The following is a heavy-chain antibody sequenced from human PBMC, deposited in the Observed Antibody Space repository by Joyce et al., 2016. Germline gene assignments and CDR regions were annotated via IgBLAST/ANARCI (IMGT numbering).Heavy chain of an antibody. CDR3: AKILTATYSSGWFLDY. Sequence: QVQLVESGGGVVQPGRSLRRSCAASGLTLSNYGVHWFRQGPGKGLEGVAVISYDGIYKYYADSVKGRFTISRDNSKNTVFLEMNSLRAEDTAVYYCAKILTATYSSGWFLDYWGQGTLVTVSS. D-gene: IGHD6-25*01. CDR2: ISYDGIYK. V-gene: IGHV3-30*18. CDR1: GLTLSNYG. J-gene: IGHJ4*02.